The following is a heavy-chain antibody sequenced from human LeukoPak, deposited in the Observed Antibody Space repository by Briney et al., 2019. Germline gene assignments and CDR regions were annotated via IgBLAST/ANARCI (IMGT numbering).Heavy chain of an antibody. CDR3: ARSLGSGWTSDAFDI. CDR2: IDPSDSYT. Sequence: GESLRISCKGSGYSFTSYWISWVRQMPGKGLEWMGRIDPSDSYTNYSPSLQGHVTISADKSISTAYLQWSSLKASDTAMYYCARSLGSGWTSDAFDIWGQGTMVTVSS. J-gene: IGHJ3*02. D-gene: IGHD6-19*01. CDR1: GYSFTSYW. V-gene: IGHV5-10-1*01.